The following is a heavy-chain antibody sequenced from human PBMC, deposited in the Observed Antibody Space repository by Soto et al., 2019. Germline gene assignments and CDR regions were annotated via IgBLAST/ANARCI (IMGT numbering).Heavy chain of an antibody. D-gene: IGHD6-19*01. V-gene: IGHV2-70*01. CDR1: GFSLSTSGMC. J-gene: IGHJ4*02. CDR2: IDWDDDK. CDR3: ARANLYSSGWSPQYIDY. Sequence: SGPTLVNPTQTLTLTCTFSGFSLSTSGMCVSWIRQPPGKALEWLALIDWDDDKYYSTSLKTRLTISKDTSKNQVVLTMTNMDPVDTATYYCARANLYSSGWSPQYIDYRGQGTLGTVSS.